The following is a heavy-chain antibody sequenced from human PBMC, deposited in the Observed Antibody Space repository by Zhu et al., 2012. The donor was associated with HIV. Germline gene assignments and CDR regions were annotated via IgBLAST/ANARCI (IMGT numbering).Heavy chain of an antibody. V-gene: IGHV3-74*01. CDR2: IDTAGGIT. Sequence: EVQLVESRGGLVQPGGSLRLSCAASGFSFSSNWMHWVRQAPGKGLVWVARIDTAGGITNHADSVKGRFTISRDNAKNTLYLQMNSLRAEDTAIYYCTRDLGGKYGYWGQGSLVTVSS. J-gene: IGHJ4*02. CDR3: TRDLGGKYGY. D-gene: IGHD5-18*01. CDR1: GFSFSSNW.